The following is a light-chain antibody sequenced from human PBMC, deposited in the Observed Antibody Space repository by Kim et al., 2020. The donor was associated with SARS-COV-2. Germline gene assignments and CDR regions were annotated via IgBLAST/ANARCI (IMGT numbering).Light chain of an antibody. CDR3: SSYTSSSTWV. CDR2: DVI. CDR1: SSDIGGYNH. J-gene: IGLJ3*02. V-gene: IGLV2-14*03. Sequence: QSALTQPASVSGSQGQSITISCTGTSSDIGGYNHVSWYQQHPGKAPKLMLYDVIKRPSGVSNRFSGSKSGNTASLTISGLQAEGEADYYCSSYTSSSTWVFSSGTQLTVL.